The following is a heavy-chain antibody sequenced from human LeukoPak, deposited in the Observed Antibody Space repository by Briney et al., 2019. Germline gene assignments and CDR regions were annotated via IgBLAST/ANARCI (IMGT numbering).Heavy chain of an antibody. J-gene: IGHJ4*02. CDR2: IYHSGST. Sequence: PSETLSLTCTVSGYSISSGYYWGWIRQPPGKGLEWIGSIYHSGSTYYNPSLKSRVTISVDTSKNHFSLKLSSVTAADTAVYYCARRSRLPRYYFDYWGQGTLVTVSS. V-gene: IGHV4-38-2*02. D-gene: IGHD4-11*01. CDR1: GYSISSGYY. CDR3: ARRSRLPRYYFDY.